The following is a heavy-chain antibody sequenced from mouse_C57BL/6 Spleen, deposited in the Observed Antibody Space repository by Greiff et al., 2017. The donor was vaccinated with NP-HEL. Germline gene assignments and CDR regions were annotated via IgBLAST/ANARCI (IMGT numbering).Heavy chain of an antibody. CDR1: GFTFSDYG. CDR3: ARRFITTVGMDY. Sequence: DVMLVESGGGLVKPGGSLKLSCAASGFTFSDYGMHWVRQAPEKGLEWVAYISSGSSTIYYADTVKGRFTISRDNAKNTLFLQMTSLRSEDTAMYYCARRFITTVGMDYWGQGTSVTVSS. CDR2: ISSGSSTI. V-gene: IGHV5-17*01. D-gene: IGHD1-1*01. J-gene: IGHJ4*01.